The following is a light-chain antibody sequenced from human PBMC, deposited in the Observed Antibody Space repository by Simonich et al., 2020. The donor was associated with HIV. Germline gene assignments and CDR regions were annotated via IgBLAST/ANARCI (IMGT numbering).Light chain of an antibody. Sequence: QSALTQPRSVSGSPGQSVTISCTGTSSEGGGYNYVSWYQQHPGKAPKLMIYDVSKRPSGVPGRFSGSKSGNTASLTISGLQAEDEAAYYCCSYAGSYTWVFGGGTKLTVL. CDR1: SSEGGGYNY. J-gene: IGLJ3*02. CDR3: CSYAGSYTWV. V-gene: IGLV2-11*01. CDR2: DVS.